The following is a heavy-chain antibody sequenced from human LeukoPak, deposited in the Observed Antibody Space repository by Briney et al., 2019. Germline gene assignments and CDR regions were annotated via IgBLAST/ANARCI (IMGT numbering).Heavy chain of an antibody. CDR3: ARGEAGFWSGFTAYNWFDP. J-gene: IGHJ5*02. V-gene: IGHV4-59*12. CDR2: IYYSGST. CDR1: GGSISSYY. D-gene: IGHD3-3*01. Sequence: SETLSLTCTVSGGSISSYYWSWIRQPPGKGLEWIGYIYYSGSTNYNPSLKSRVTISVDTSKNQFSLKLSSVTAADTAVYYCARGEAGFWSGFTAYNWFDPWGQGTLVTVSS.